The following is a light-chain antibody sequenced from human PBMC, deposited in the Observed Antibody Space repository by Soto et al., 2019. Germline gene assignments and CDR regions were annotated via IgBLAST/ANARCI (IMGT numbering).Light chain of an antibody. CDR1: QGISSY. V-gene: IGKV1-9*01. J-gene: IGKJ5*01. CDR2: GAS. Sequence: DIQLTQSPSFLSASVGGRVTITCRASQGISSYLAWYHQKPGKAPKLLIYGASTLQSGVPSRFSGSGSGTEFTLTISSLQPEDFATYYCQRLNSYPITFGQGTRLEIK. CDR3: QRLNSYPIT.